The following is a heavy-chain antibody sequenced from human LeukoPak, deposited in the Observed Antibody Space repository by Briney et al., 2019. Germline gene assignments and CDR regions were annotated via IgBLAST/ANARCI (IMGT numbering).Heavy chain of an antibody. CDR2: ISAYNGNT. V-gene: IGHV1-18*01. CDR1: GYTFNSYG. CDR3: SRVGVVAATPRWFYP. D-gene: IGHD2-15*01. J-gene: IGHJ5*02. Sequence: ASVKVSCKASGYTFNSYGISWVRQAPGQGLEWMGWISAYNGNTNYAQKLQGRVTITTDTSTSTAYMELRSLRSDATALYYCSRVGVVAATPRWFYPGGQGTLVTVSS.